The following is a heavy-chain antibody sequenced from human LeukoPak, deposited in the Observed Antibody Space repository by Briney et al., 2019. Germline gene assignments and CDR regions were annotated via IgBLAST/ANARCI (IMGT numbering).Heavy chain of an antibody. Sequence: SETLSLTCAVYGGSFSGYYWSWIRQPPGKGLEWIGEINHSGSTNYDPSLKSRVTISVDTSKNQFSLKLSSVTAADTAVYYCASFNPTVVTKYFDYWGQGTLVTVSS. V-gene: IGHV4-34*01. J-gene: IGHJ4*02. CDR3: ASFNPTVVTKYFDY. CDR1: GGSFSGYY. CDR2: INHSGST. D-gene: IGHD4-23*01.